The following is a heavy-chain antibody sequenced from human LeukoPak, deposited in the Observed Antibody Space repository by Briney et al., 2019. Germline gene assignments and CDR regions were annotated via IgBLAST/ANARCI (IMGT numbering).Heavy chain of an antibody. Sequence: PGGSLRLSCAASGFTFSSYVMSWVRQAPGKGLEWVSGISGSGGTTNYADSVKGRFTISRDNSKNTVYLQMNSLRAEDTAFYYCAKDRFTATPYYFDFWGQGTLVTVSS. CDR2: ISGSGGTT. D-gene: IGHD4-17*01. CDR1: GFTFSSYV. V-gene: IGHV3-23*01. J-gene: IGHJ4*02. CDR3: AKDRFTATPYYFDF.